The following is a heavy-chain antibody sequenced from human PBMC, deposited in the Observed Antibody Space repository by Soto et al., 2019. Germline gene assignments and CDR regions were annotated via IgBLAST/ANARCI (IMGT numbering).Heavy chain of an antibody. J-gene: IGHJ4*02. CDR1: AYTFSSPY. CDR3: ARLLAPYRGGDCYSGFDY. D-gene: IGHD2-21*02. Sequence: APENVSCKASAYTFSSPYIHWVRLAPGQGLEWMGVIDPSGGRTYYAQNFQGRITLTRDTSTSTVYMELSSLRSEDTAVYYCARLLAPYRGGDCYSGFDYWGPG. CDR2: IDPSGGRT. V-gene: IGHV1-46*01.